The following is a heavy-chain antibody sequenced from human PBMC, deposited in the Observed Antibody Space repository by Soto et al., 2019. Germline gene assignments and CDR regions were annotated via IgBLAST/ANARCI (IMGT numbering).Heavy chain of an antibody. V-gene: IGHV1-69*12. Sequence: QVQLVQSGAEVKKPGSSVKVSCKASGGTFSSYAISWVRQAPGQGLEWMGGIIPIFGTANYAQKFQGRVTITADESTSTAYMDLSSLRSEDTAVYYCASHGITGTWVDYYGMDVWGQGTTVTVSS. CDR2: IIPIFGTA. CDR1: GGTFSSYA. D-gene: IGHD1-20*01. J-gene: IGHJ6*02. CDR3: ASHGITGTWVDYYGMDV.